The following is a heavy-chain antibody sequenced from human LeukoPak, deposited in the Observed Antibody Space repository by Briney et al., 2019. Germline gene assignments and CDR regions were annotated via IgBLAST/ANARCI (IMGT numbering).Heavy chain of an antibody. J-gene: IGHJ4*02. Sequence: SETLSLTCSVSDYSISCGHYWGWIRQPPGKGLGWIGSMYHSGDTYHKPALKSRVTISVDTSKNQFSLKLSSVTAADTAVYYCAGQYTVYDPFDQWGQGTLVTVSS. V-gene: IGHV4-38-2*02. CDR2: MYHSGDT. CDR1: DYSISCGHY. CDR3: AGQYTVYDPFDQ. D-gene: IGHD5/OR15-5a*01.